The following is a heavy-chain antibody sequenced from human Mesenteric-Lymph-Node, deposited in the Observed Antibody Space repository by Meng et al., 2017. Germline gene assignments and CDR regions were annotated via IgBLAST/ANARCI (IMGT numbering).Heavy chain of an antibody. CDR1: GFTFSSYA. D-gene: IGHD3-22*01. CDR3: ARDLYDSSGYGTY. Sequence: VQLVEAGGGLVQPGGSLRLSCAASGFTFSSYAMSWVRQAPGKGLEWVAVISYDGSNKYYADSVKGRFTISRDNSKNTLYLQMNSLRAEDTAVYYCARDLYDSSGYGTYWGQGTLVTVSS. V-gene: IGHV3-30*01. CDR2: ISYDGSNK. J-gene: IGHJ4*02.